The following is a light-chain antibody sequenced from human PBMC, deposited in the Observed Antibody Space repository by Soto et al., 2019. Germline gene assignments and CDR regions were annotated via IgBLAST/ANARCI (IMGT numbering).Light chain of an antibody. CDR2: EGS. V-gene: IGLV2-23*01. CDR1: SSDVGSYNL. J-gene: IGLJ3*02. CDR3: CSYAGRSTLV. Sequence: QSALTQPASVSGSPGQSITISCTGSSSDVGSYNLVSWHQQYPGKAPKLMIYEGSKRPSGVSNRFSGSKSCNTASLTISGLQAEDEADYYCCSYAGRSTLVFGGGTQLTVL.